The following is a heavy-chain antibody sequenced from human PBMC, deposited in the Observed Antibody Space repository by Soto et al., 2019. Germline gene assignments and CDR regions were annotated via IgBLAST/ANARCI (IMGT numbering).Heavy chain of an antibody. Sequence: SETLSLTCTVSGGSISSYYWSWIRQPPGKGLEWIGYIYYSGSTNYNPSLRSRVTISVDTSKNQFSLKLSSVTAADTAVYYCARGGAARGGARPNWFDPWGQGTLVTVSS. CDR1: GGSISSYY. V-gene: IGHV4-59*01. CDR2: IYYSGST. CDR3: ARGGAARGGARPNWFDP. D-gene: IGHD6-6*01. J-gene: IGHJ5*02.